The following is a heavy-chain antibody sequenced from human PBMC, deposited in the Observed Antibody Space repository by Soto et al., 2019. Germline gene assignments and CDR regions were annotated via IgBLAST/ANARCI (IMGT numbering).Heavy chain of an antibody. D-gene: IGHD2-2*01. V-gene: IGHV4-59*08. CDR1: GGSISSYY. CDR2: IYYSGST. J-gene: IGHJ3*02. CDR3: ARSSLPLVVPAAMSNSPSDAFDI. Sequence: SETVSLTCTVSGGSISSYYWSWIRQPPGKGLEWIGYIYYSGSTNYNPSLKSRVTISVDTSKNQFSLKLSSVTAADTAVYYCARSSLPLVVPAAMSNSPSDAFDIWGQGTMVTVSS.